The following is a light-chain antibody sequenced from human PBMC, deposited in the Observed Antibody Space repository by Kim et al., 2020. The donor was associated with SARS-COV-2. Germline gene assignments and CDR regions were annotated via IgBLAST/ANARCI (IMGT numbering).Light chain of an antibody. Sequence: DIQMTQSPSSLSASVGYGVTITCRAGQDISNHLAWYQQKPGKVPKVLISAASALQSGVPSRFSGSRSGTDFTLTISSLQPEDVATYYCQKYDNAAWTFGQGTKVDIK. CDR3: QKYDNAAWT. J-gene: IGKJ1*01. CDR2: AAS. CDR1: QDISNH. V-gene: IGKV1-27*01.